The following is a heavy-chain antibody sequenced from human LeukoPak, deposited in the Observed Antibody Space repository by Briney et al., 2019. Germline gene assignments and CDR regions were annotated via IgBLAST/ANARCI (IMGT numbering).Heavy chain of an antibody. CDR1: GFTFSSSA. CDR3: TKGGSYAPLDY. D-gene: IGHD1-26*01. V-gene: IGHV3-23*01. CDR2: ISDSGGST. J-gene: IGHJ4*02. Sequence: GGSLRLSCAASGFTFSSSAMTWVRQAPGKGLEWVSAISDSGGSTIYTDSVKGRFTISRDNSKNTLYLQMNTLRAEDTAVYYCTKGGSYAPLDYRGQGTLVTVSS.